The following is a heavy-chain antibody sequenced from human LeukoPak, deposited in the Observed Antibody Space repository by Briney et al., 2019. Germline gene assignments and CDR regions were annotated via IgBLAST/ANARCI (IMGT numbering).Heavy chain of an antibody. J-gene: IGHJ6*03. CDR2: IYYSGST. Sequence: SETLSLTCTVSGGSISSGGYYWSWIRQHPGKGLEWIGYIYYSGSTYYNPSLKSRVTISVDTSKNQFSLKLSSVTAADTAVYYCARAHYNDYYYMDVWGEGTTVTVSS. CDR1: GGSISSGGYY. CDR3: ARAHYNDYYYMDV. V-gene: IGHV4-31*03.